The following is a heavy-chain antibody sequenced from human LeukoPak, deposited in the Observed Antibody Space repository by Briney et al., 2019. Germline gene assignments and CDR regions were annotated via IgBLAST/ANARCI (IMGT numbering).Heavy chain of an antibody. CDR1: GYTFTSYY. Sequence: ASVKVSCKASGYTFTSYYMHWVRQAPGQGLEWMGIINPSGGSTSYAQKFQGRVTMTRDTSTSTVYMELSSLRSEDTAVYYCAMGAGTPDAFDIWGQGTMVTISS. D-gene: IGHD6-13*01. CDR3: AMGAGTPDAFDI. V-gene: IGHV1-46*01. J-gene: IGHJ3*02. CDR2: INPSGGST.